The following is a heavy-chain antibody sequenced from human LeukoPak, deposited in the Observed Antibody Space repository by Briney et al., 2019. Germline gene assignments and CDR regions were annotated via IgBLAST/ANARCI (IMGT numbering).Heavy chain of an antibody. CDR1: GFTFSSYW. CDR3: ARGGYYYDRSVPDFDY. Sequence: GGSLRLSCAASGFTFSSYWMHWVRQAPGKGLVWVSRINSDGSSTSYADSVKGRFTISRDNAKNTLYLQMNSLRVEGTAVYYCARGGYYYDRSVPDFDYWGQGTLVTVSS. J-gene: IGHJ4*02. V-gene: IGHV3-74*01. D-gene: IGHD3-22*01. CDR2: INSDGSST.